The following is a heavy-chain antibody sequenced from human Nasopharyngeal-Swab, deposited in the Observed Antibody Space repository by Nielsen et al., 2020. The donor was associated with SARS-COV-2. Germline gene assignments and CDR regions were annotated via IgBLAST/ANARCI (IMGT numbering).Heavy chain of an antibody. J-gene: IGHJ4*02. Sequence: GESLKISCAASGFTFSSYAMSWVRQAPGKGLEWVSAISGSGGSTYYADSVKGRFTISRDNSKNTLYLQMNSLRAEDTAVYYCAKASTVWLDFKDYWGQGTLVTVSS. V-gene: IGHV3-23*01. D-gene: IGHD1-1*01. CDR1: GFTFSSYA. CDR3: AKASTVWLDFKDY. CDR2: ISGSGGST.